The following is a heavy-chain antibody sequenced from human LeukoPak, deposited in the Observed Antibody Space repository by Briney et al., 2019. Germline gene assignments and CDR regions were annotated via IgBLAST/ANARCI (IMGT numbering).Heavy chain of an antibody. V-gene: IGHV4-61*01. Sequence: TSETLSLTCTVSGGFVSSGSYYWSWIRQPPGKGLEWIGYIYYSGSTNYNPSLKSRVTISVDTSKNQFSLKLSSVTAADTAMYYCARGDFEYSSSSGDYWGQGTLVTVSS. CDR1: GGFVSSGSYY. D-gene: IGHD6-6*01. CDR3: ARGDFEYSSSSGDY. J-gene: IGHJ4*02. CDR2: IYYSGST.